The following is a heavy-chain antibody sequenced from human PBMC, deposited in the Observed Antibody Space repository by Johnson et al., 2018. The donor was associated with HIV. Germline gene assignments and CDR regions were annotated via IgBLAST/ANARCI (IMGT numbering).Heavy chain of an antibody. D-gene: IGHD3-16*01. CDR2: ISYDGSNK. Sequence: QVQLVESGGGVVQPGRSLRLSCAASGFTFSSYAMHWVRQAPGKGLEWVAVISYDGSNKYYADSVKGRFTISRDNSKNTRYLQMNSLRAEDTAVYYCARGGKRVMAAFDIWGQGTMVTVSS. V-gene: IGHV3-30-3*01. CDR1: GFTFSSYA. J-gene: IGHJ3*02. CDR3: ARGGKRVMAAFDI.